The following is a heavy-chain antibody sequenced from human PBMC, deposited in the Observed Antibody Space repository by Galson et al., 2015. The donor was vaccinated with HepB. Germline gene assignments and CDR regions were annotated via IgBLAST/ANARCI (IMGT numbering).Heavy chain of an antibody. J-gene: IGHJ6*02. CDR2: ISAYSDNT. Sequence: SVKVSCKASDYTFTNYGFSWVRQAPGQGLEWMGWISAYSDNTNYAQKLQGRLTMTTDISTSTAYMELRSLRSDDTAVYYCARGPDYGDPYYYYYYGMDVWGQGTTVTVSS. CDR3: ARGPDYGDPYYYYYYGMDV. CDR1: DYTFTNYG. D-gene: IGHD4-17*01. V-gene: IGHV1-18*01.